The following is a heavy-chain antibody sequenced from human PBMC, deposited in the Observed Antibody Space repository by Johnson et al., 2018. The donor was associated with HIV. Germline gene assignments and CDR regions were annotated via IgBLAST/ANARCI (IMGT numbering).Heavy chain of an antibody. D-gene: IGHD1-1*01. CDR3: AKDRTSAQSAFDI. J-gene: IGHJ3*02. V-gene: IGHV3-11*05. Sequence: FTISRDNAKNSLYLQMNSLRVEDTAVYYCAKDRTSAQSAFDIWGQGTMVTVSS.